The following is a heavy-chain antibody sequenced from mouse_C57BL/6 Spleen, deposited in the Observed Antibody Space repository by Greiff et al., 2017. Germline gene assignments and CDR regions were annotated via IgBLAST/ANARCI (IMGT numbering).Heavy chain of an antibody. V-gene: IGHV1-76*01. CDR3: ARAGYGNYLYYFDD. J-gene: IGHJ2*01. CDR1: GYTFTDYY. Sequence: VQLQQSGAELVRPGASVKLSCKASGYTFTDYYINWVKQRPGQGLEWIARIYPGSGNTYYNEKFKGKATLTAEKSSSTAYMQLSSLTSEGSAVYYYARAGYGNYLYYFDDWGQGTTLTVSS. CDR2: IYPGSGNT. D-gene: IGHD2-1*01.